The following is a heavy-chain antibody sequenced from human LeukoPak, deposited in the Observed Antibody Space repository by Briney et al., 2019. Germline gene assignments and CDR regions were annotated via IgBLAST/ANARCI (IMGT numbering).Heavy chain of an antibody. J-gene: IGHJ4*02. Sequence: PSETLSLTCTVSGGSISSGGYFWTCVRQQPGKGLEWIGYIYYSGSTYYTPSLKRRVTISVDMSKNQFSLKLSSVTAADTAVYYCARAPYSSSSVDYWGQGTLVTVSS. CDR1: GGSISSGGYF. CDR3: ARAPYSSSSVDY. CDR2: IYYSGST. V-gene: IGHV4-31*03. D-gene: IGHD6-6*01.